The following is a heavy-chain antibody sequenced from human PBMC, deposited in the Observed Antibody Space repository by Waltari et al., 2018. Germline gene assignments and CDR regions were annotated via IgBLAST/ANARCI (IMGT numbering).Heavy chain of an antibody. CDR1: GGSISSGSYY. CDR2: IYTSGST. J-gene: IGHJ5*02. CDR3: ARTLHDETNNWFDP. V-gene: IGHV4-61*02. Sequence: QVQLQESGPGLVKPSQTLSLTCTVSGGSISSGSYYWSWIRQPAGKGLEWIGRIYTSGSTNYNPSLKSRVTISVDTSKNQFSLKLSSVTAADTAVYYCARTLHDETNNWFDPWGQGTLVTVSS.